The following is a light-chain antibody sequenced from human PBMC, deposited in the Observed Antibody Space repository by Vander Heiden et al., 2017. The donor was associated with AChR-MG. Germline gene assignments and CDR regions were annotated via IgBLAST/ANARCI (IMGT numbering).Light chain of an antibody. CDR1: QGIGNF. J-gene: IGKJ3*01. Sequence: DIQMTQSPSSLSASVGDRVTITCRASQGIGNFLAWYQQKPGKVPELLIYSASTLQSGLPPRFSGSGSGTDFTLTISSLQPEDVATYYCQWDDNAPFTFGPGTKVDIK. CDR2: SAS. CDR3: QWDDNAPFT. V-gene: IGKV1-27*01.